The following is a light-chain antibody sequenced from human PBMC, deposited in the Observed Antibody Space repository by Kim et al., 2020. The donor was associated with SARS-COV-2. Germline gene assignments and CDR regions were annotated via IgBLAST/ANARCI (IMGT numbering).Light chain of an antibody. CDR2: ATS. CDR1: INY. V-gene: IGKV3-20*01. CDR3: QQYGSPPYT. Sequence: INYFGWYLQRPGQAPSLLIYATSTRATGVPDRFSGSGSGTDFTLTINRLNPEDVGVYYCQQYGSPPYTFGQGTKLEI. J-gene: IGKJ2*01.